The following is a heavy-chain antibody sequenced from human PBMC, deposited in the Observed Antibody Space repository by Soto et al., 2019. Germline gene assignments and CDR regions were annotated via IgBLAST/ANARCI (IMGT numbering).Heavy chain of an antibody. CDR3: ARHMVVPAARQLTYYYYGMDV. Sequence: PGASLKISCKGSGYSFTSYWISWGRQMPGKGLEWMGRIDPSDSYTNYSPSFQGHVTISADKSISTAYLQWSSLKASDTAMYYCARHMVVPAARQLTYYYYGMDVWGQGTTVTVSS. CDR1: GYSFTSYW. CDR2: IDPSDSYT. D-gene: IGHD2-2*01. V-gene: IGHV5-10-1*01. J-gene: IGHJ6*02.